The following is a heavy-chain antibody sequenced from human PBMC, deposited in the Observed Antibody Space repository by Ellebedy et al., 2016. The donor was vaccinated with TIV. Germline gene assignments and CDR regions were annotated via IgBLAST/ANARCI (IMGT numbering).Heavy chain of an antibody. J-gene: IGHJ4*02. D-gene: IGHD2-21*02. CDR3: AKDRTSGDGYWVFDS. V-gene: IGHV3-23*01. Sequence: GESLKISCAASGFTFSPYAMAWVRQAPGQGLEWVSGIVGSGAEKYADSVKGRFTISRDNSKRTVDLQMRSVRAEDTVVYFCAKDRTSGDGYWVFDSWGQGTMVSVSS. CDR2: IVGSGA. CDR1: GFTFSPYA.